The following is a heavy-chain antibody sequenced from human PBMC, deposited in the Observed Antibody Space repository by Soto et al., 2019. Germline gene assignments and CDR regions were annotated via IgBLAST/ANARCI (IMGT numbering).Heavy chain of an antibody. J-gene: IGHJ4*02. Sequence: QVQLQVSAPGLVKPSETLSLTRTVSGDSISAYYWSWVRQPPGKGLEWIGNIHYNGNTRYNPSLKSRVTRSVDTCKNPYSLKLISVTAAHTAKYFCAREGTLGRWLQPLAFWGKGTLVTVSS. V-gene: IGHV4-59*01. CDR3: AREGTLGRWLQPLAF. D-gene: IGHD5-12*01. CDR1: GDSISAYY. CDR2: IHYNGNT.